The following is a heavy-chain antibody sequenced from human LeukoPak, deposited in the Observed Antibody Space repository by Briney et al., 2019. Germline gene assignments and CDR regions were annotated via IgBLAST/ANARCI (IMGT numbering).Heavy chain of an antibody. J-gene: IGHJ5*02. Sequence: ASVKVSCKASGYTFTGYYMHWVRQAPGQGLEWMGWMNPNSGNTGYAQKFQGRVTMTRNTSISTAYMELSSLRSEDTAVYYCARLKTAAGKNEGIDPWGQGTLVTVSS. CDR3: ARLKTAAGKNEGIDP. D-gene: IGHD6-13*01. CDR2: MNPNSGNT. CDR1: GYTFTGYY. V-gene: IGHV1-8*02.